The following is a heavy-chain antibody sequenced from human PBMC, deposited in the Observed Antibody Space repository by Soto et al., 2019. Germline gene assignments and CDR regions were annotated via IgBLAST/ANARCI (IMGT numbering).Heavy chain of an antibody. CDR3: ARGHYGGNSLNWFDP. Sequence: ASVKVSCKASGYTFTSYGISWVRQAPGQGLEWMGWISAYNGNTNYAQKLQGRVTMTTDTSTSTAYMELRSLRSDDTAVYYCARGHYGGNSLNWFDPWGQGTLVTVSS. V-gene: IGHV1-18*01. CDR2: ISAYNGNT. CDR1: GYTFTSYG. D-gene: IGHD4-17*01. J-gene: IGHJ5*02.